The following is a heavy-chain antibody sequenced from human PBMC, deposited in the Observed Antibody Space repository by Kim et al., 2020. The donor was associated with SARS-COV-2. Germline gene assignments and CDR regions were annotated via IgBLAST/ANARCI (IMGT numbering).Heavy chain of an antibody. Sequence: GGSLRLSCAASGFTFSSYGMHWVRQAPGKGLEWVAVISYDGSNKYYADSVKGRFTISRDNSKNTLYLQMNSLRAEDTAVYYCAKDGGGYCSGGSCYSGWSFDYWGQGTLVTVSS. CDR2: ISYDGSNK. D-gene: IGHD2-15*01. V-gene: IGHV3-30*18. CDR1: GFTFSSYG. J-gene: IGHJ4*02. CDR3: AKDGGGYCSGGSCYSGWSFDY.